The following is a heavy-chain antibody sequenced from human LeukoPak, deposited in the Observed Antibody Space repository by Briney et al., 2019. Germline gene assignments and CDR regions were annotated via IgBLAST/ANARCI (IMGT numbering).Heavy chain of an antibody. CDR1: GYTFTSYG. D-gene: IGHD3-22*01. V-gene: IGHV1-18*01. J-gene: IGHJ4*02. Sequence: ASVKVSCKASGYTFTSYGISWVRQAPGQGLEWMGWISAYNGNTNYAQKLQGRVTMTTDTSTSTAYMELRSLRSEDTAVYYCAIYYYDSSGYYSAFDYWGQGTLVTVSS. CDR2: ISAYNGNT. CDR3: AIYYYDSSGYYSAFDY.